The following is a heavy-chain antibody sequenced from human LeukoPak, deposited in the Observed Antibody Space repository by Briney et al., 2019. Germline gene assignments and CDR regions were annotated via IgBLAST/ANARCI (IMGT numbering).Heavy chain of an antibody. CDR3: ARRAVGNSYYYYMDV. V-gene: IGHV1-8*03. Sequence: ASVKVSCKASGYTFTSYDITWVRQVSGQGLEWMGWMSPNSGNTDYAQKFQGRVTITRNTSISTAYMELSSLRSEDTAVYYCARRAVGNSYYYYMDVWGKGTTVTVSS. J-gene: IGHJ6*03. CDR1: GYTFTSYD. D-gene: IGHD6-19*01. CDR2: MSPNSGNT.